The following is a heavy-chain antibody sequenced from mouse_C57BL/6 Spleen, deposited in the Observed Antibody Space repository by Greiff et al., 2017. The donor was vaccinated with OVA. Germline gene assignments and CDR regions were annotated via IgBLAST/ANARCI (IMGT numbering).Heavy chain of an antibody. J-gene: IGHJ3*01. CDR2: INPNNGGT. Sequence: VQLKESGPELVKPGASVKIPCKASGYTFTDYNMDWVKQSHGKSLEWIGDINPNNGGTIYNQKFKGKATLTVDKSSSTAYMELRSLTSEDTAVYYCARGAYGYDGAWFAYWGQGTLVTVSA. V-gene: IGHV1-18*01. CDR3: ARGAYGYDGAWFAY. D-gene: IGHD2-2*01. CDR1: GYTFTDYN.